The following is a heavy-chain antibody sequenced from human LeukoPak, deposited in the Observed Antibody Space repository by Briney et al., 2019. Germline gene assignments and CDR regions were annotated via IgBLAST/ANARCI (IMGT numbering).Heavy chain of an antibody. V-gene: IGHV6-1*01. D-gene: IGHD6-6*01. J-gene: IGHJ4*02. CDR2: TYYRSKWSF. CDR1: GDSIFTNNVA. CDR3: ARGKYTSFDN. Sequence: SQTLSLTCAISGDSIFTNNVAWNWIRQSPSRGLEWLGRTYYRSKWSFDYAVSVKSRITINADTSKNQFSLQLSSVTPEDKAVYYCARGKYTSFDNWGQGTLVTVSS.